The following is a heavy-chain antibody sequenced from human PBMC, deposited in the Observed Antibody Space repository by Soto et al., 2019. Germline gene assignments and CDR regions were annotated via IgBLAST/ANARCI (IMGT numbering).Heavy chain of an antibody. CDR2: ISTTGST. D-gene: IGHD6-19*01. Sequence: PSETLSLTCTVSGASIITYYWSWIRQPAGKGLEWIGHISTTGSTNYNPSLKSRVTMSVDTSKNQFSLKLTSVTAADTAVYYCARAVSSGWYVDFFDYWGQGTLVTVSS. CDR3: ARAVSSGWYVDFFDY. J-gene: IGHJ4*02. CDR1: GASIITYY. V-gene: IGHV4-4*07.